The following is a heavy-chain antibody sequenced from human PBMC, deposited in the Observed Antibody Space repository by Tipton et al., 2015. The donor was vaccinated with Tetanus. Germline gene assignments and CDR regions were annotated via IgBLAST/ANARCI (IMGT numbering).Heavy chain of an antibody. J-gene: IGHJ3*02. CDR1: GGSVSTYY. Sequence: TLSLTCIVSGGSVSTYYWSWIRQRPGRGLEWVGYVHYTGKDNYNPSLRSRVTLSVDTSKNQFSLQMSSVTAADTAVYYCARIGWPENNMPGFDIWGQGTMVTVSS. V-gene: IGHV4-59*02. CDR3: ARIGWPENNMPGFDI. D-gene: IGHD2-2*01. CDR2: VHYTGKD.